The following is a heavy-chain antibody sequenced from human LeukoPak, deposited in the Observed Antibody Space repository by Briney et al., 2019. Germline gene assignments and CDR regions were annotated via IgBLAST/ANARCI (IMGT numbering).Heavy chain of an antibody. J-gene: IGHJ4*02. CDR3: ATPLTAVATFHRLDY. CDR2: ISGIGTTT. CDR1: GLTFNSLA. V-gene: IGHV3-23*01. Sequence: GGSLRLSCAASGLTFNSLAMSWVRQAPGKGLEWVSTISGIGTTTYYADSVKGRFTISRDYSKNTLYLQMNSLRAEDAAMYYCATPLTAVATFHRLDYWGQGTLVTVSS. D-gene: IGHD4-23*01.